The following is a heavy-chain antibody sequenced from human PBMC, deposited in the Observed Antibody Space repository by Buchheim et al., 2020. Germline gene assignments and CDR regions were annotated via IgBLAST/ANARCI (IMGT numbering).Heavy chain of an antibody. CDR1: GFTFSRHA. CDR3: ARDNYHDSSGYRNPDYYFDY. D-gene: IGHD3-22*01. J-gene: IGHJ4*02. CDR2: IPDDGRNK. Sequence: QVQLVESGGGMVQPGRSLRLSCAASGFTFSRHAIHWVRQAPGKGLEWVAVIPDDGRNKYYADSVKGRFSIYRDNSKNTLYLQMNSLRAEDTAVYYCARDNYHDSSGYRNPDYYFDYWGQGTL. V-gene: IGHV3-30*04.